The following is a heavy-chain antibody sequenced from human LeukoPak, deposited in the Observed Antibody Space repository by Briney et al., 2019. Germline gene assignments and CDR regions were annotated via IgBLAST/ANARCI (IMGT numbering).Heavy chain of an antibody. CDR2: YNHFGST. D-gene: IGHD6-6*01. CDR1: GGSFSGFY. J-gene: IGHJ4*02. V-gene: IGHV4-34*01. Sequence: NSSETLSLTCAVSGGSFSGFYWSWIRQSPGKGLEWIGEYNHFGSTTYNPSLNNRVTISVDTSKNQFSLTMISVTAADTAVYYCASSKLYSSSSTFDYWGQGTLVTVSS. CDR3: ASSKLYSSSSTFDY.